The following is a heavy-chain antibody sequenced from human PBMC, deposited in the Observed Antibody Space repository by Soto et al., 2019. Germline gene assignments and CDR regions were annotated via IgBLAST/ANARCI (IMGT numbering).Heavy chain of an antibody. CDR2: IWYDGSNI. Sequence: QVRLVESGGGVVQPGRSLRLSCEASGFAFTTFAMHWVRQCPGKGLEWLAIIWYDGSNIYDGDSVKGRFTISRDNSRNTLYLQMNSLRVEDTALYYCARDNSGTPGHDGFDMWGRGTMVTVSS. V-gene: IGHV3-33*01. CDR1: GFAFTTFA. J-gene: IGHJ3*02. CDR3: ARDNSGTPGHDGFDM. D-gene: IGHD1-1*01.